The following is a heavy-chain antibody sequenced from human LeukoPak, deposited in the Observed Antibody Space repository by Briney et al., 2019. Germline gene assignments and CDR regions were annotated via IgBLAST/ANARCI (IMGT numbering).Heavy chain of an antibody. CDR3: VRGSRGVAESYFDY. Sequence: GGSLRLSCAASGFSLSDYWMSWVRQAPGKGLEWVANIKQDGSEIHYVDSVKGRFTISRDTAKNSLYLQMNSLRVDDTAVYYCVRGSRGVAESYFDYWGRGILVTVSS. J-gene: IGHJ4*02. CDR2: IKQDGSEI. CDR1: GFSLSDYW. V-gene: IGHV3-7*01. D-gene: IGHD6-19*01.